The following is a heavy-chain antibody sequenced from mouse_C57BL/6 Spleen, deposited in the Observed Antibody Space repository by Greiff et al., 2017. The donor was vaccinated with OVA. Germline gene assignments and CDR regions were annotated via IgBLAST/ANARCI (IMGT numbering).Heavy chain of an antibody. Sequence: QVQLQQSGPELVKPGASVKISCKASGYAFSSSWMNWVKPRPGKGLAWLGRIYPGDGDTNYNGKFKGKATLTADKSSSTAYMQLSSLTSEDSAVYCSASRRDYARVDYFDYWGQGTTLTVSS. CDR3: ASRRDYARVDYFDY. CDR2: IYPGDGDT. CDR1: GYAFSSSW. J-gene: IGHJ2*01. D-gene: IGHD1-1*01. V-gene: IGHV1-82*01.